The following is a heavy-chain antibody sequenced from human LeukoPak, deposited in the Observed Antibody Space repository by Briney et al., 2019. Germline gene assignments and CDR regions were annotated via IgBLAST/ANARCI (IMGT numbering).Heavy chain of an antibody. V-gene: IGHV3-74*01. CDR1: GFTFSSFW. CDR2: INSDGGST. CDR3: AKASYGDYGGFDP. D-gene: IGHD4-17*01. Sequence: GGSLRLSCAASGFTFSSFWMHWVRQAPGKGLVRVSRINSDGGSTTYADFVKGRFTISRDNAKNTLYLHMNSLRAEDTAVYYCAKASYGDYGGFDPWGQGTLVTVSS. J-gene: IGHJ5*02.